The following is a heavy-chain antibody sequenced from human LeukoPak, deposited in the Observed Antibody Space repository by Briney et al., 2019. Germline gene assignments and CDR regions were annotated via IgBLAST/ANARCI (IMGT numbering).Heavy chain of an antibody. J-gene: IGHJ4*02. CDR2: IYYSGST. Sequence: SETLSLTCTVSGGSISSSSCYWGWIRQPPGKGLEWIGSIYYSGSTYYNPSLKSRVTMSVDTSKNQFSLKLRSVTAADTAVYYCASLYGDYHFDHWGQGALVTVSS. V-gene: IGHV4-39*01. CDR1: GGSISSSSCY. D-gene: IGHD4-17*01. CDR3: ASLYGDYHFDH.